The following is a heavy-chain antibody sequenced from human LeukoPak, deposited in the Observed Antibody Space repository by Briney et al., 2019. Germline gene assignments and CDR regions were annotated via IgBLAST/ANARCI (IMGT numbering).Heavy chain of an antibody. CDR2: INHSGST. D-gene: IGHD3-3*01. J-gene: IGHJ4*02. CDR3: ARGRERFLEWSPFDY. CDR1: GGSFSGYY. Sequence: SETLSLTCAVYGGSFSGYYWSWIRKPPGKGLEWIGEINHSGSTNYNPSLTSRVTISVDTSKNQFSLKLSSVTAADTAVYYCARGRERFLEWSPFDYWGQGTLVTVSS. V-gene: IGHV4-34*01.